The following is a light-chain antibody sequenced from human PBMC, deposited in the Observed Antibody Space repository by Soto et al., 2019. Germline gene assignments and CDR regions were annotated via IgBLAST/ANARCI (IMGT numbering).Light chain of an antibody. CDR1: QAISTW. V-gene: IGKV1D-12*01. CDR2: AAS. CDR3: QQANSFPRT. Sequence: DIQMTQSPSSVYASVGDSVTITCRASQAISTWFAWYQQKPGKAPKLLIYAASNLQTGVPSRFSGSGSGTDFTLTISSLQPEDFATYYCQQANSFPRTFGQGTKVEI. J-gene: IGKJ1*01.